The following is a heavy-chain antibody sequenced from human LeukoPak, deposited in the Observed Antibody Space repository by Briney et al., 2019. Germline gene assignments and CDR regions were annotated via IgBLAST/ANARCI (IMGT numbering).Heavy chain of an antibody. CDR1: GYTFTSYY. CDR3: ARASWIRPPNDAFDI. CDR2: INPTGGST. Sequence: ASVKASCKASGYTFTSYYIHWVRQAPGHGLEWMGIINPTGGSTIYAQKFQGRVTMTRDTSTSTVYMELSGLRSEDTAVFYCARASWIRPPNDAFDIWGRGTLVTVSS. J-gene: IGHJ3*02. D-gene: IGHD5-18*01. V-gene: IGHV1-46*01.